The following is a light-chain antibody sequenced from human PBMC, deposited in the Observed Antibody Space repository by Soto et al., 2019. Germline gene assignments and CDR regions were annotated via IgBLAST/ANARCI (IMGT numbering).Light chain of an antibody. CDR3: QQTYSTTQP. CDR2: GAS. V-gene: IGKV1-39*01. J-gene: IGKJ5*01. Sequence: DIQVNQSPSSLSAFVGDSVTITCRTSQSIEKYLNWYQHKPGKAPRLXINGASSLQSGVPSRFSGSGSSTDFTLTISGLRPEDFETYDCQQTYSTTQPFGQGTRLEIK. CDR1: QSIEKY.